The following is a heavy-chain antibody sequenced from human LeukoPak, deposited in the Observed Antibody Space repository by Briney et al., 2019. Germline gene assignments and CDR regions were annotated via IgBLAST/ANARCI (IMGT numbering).Heavy chain of an antibody. V-gene: IGHV1-2*02. CDR1: GYTFTGYY. J-gene: IGHJ4*02. CDR2: INPNSGGT. Sequence: ASVKVSCKASGYTFTGYYMHWVRQASGQGLEWMGWINPNSGGTNYAQKFQGRVTMTRDTSISTAYMELSRLRSDDTAVYYCARSRSIVGATQVVGYWGQGTLVTVSS. CDR3: ARSRSIVGATQVVGY. D-gene: IGHD1-26*01.